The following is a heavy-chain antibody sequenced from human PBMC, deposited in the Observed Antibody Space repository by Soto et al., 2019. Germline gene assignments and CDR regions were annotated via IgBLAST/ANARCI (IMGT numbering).Heavy chain of an antibody. D-gene: IGHD4-17*01. CDR2: ISGGGCRA. V-gene: IGHV3-23*01. CDR3: AKSEAFYGDYLYYFDY. J-gene: IGHJ4*02. Sequence: GGSLSLSCAASRFTFTSSAMSWVRHAPGMGLEWVSAISGGGCRAYYAVSVKGRFTTSRDNSKNSLYLQRNSVRAEAMAVYYCAKSEAFYGDYLYYFDYWGQGTLVTVSS. CDR1: RFTFTSSA.